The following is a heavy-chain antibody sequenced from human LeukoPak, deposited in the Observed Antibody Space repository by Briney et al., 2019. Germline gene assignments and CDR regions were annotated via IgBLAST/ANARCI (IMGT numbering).Heavy chain of an antibody. J-gene: IGHJ4*02. CDR2: SGST. V-gene: IGHV4-31*02. CDR3: ARASGPREYYYGSGILFDY. Sequence: SGSTYYNPSLKSRVTISVDTSKNQFSLKLSSVTAADTAVYYCARASGPREYYYGSGILFDYWGQGTLVTVSS. D-gene: IGHD3-10*01.